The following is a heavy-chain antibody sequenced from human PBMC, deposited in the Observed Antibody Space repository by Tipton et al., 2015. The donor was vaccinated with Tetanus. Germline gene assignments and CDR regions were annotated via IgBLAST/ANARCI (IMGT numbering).Heavy chain of an antibody. J-gene: IGHJ4*02. D-gene: IGHD4-17*01. CDR2: ISDSGTA. CDR3: ARSYGDTFLFRLDY. V-gene: IGHV4-30-4*01. Sequence: TLSLTCTVSGASITSANYYWSWIRQPPGKGLEWIGYISDSGTAYYNASLKSRLTISVDKSKNQFSLKLNSVTATDTAVYYCARSYGDTFLFRLDYWGQGALVTVSS. CDR1: GASITSANYY.